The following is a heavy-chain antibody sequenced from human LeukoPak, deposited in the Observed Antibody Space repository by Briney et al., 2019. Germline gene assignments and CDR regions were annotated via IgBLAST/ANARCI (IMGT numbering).Heavy chain of an antibody. D-gene: IGHD3-22*01. V-gene: IGHV1-69*13. Sequence: ASVKVSCKASGGTFISYAISWVRQAPGQGLEWMGGIIPIFGTANYAQKFQGRVTITADESTSTAYMELSSLRSEDTAVYYCARAAPYYYDSSGDWYFDLWGRGTLVTVSS. CDR3: ARAAPYYYDSSGDWYFDL. CDR1: GGTFISYA. CDR2: IIPIFGTA. J-gene: IGHJ2*01.